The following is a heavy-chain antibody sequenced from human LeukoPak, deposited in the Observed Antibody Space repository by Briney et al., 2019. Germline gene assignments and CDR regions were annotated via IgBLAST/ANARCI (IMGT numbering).Heavy chain of an antibody. J-gene: IGHJ4*02. CDR1: GDSVSSNSAA. CDR3: ARSDCSSGKCPGFDN. CDR2: TYYRSKWFT. D-gene: IGHD6-19*01. V-gene: IGHV6-1*01. Sequence: SQTLSLTCAISGDSVSSNSAAWNWIRQSPSRGLEWLGRTYYRSKWFTNSAPSVKSRIIINPDTPNNQVSLQLNSVTPEDTAVYYCARSDCSSGKCPGFDNWGQGTLVTVSS.